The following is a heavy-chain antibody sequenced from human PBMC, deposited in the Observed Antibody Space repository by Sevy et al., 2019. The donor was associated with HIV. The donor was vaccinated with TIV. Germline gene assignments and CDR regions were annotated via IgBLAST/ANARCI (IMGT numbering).Heavy chain of an antibody. CDR3: ASAPHKSDGFDI. CDR2: ISSNGGST. J-gene: IGHJ3*02. V-gene: IGHV3-64*01. Sequence: GGSLRLSCAASGFAFSSYDMHWVRQAPGKGLEYVSLISSNGGSTYYANFVKGRFTVSRDNSKNTLFLQMGSLRTEDMAVYYCASAPHKSDGFDIWGQGALVTVSS. CDR1: GFAFSSYD.